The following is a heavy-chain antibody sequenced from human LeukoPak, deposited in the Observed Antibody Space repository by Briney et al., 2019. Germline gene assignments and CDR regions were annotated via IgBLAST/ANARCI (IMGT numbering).Heavy chain of an antibody. CDR1: GYTFTSYA. Sequence: ASVKVSCKASGYTFTSYAMHWVRQAPGQRLEWMGWINAGNGNTKYSQKFQGRVTITRDISASTAYMELSSLRSEDTAVYYCARDGRLRYFDWLTPHRGYYYGMDVWGQGTTVTVSS. J-gene: IGHJ6*02. CDR3: ARDGRLRYFDWLTPHRGYYYGMDV. CDR2: INAGNGNT. D-gene: IGHD3-9*01. V-gene: IGHV1-3*01.